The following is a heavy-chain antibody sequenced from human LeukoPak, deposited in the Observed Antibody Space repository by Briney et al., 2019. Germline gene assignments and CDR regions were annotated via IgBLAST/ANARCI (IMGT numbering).Heavy chain of an antibody. D-gene: IGHD4-17*01. CDR2: IYYSGST. CDR3: ARRDGDYGVDP. Sequence: SETLSLTCTVSGGSISSYYWSWIRQPPGKGLEWIGYIYYSGSTNYNPSLKSRVTISVDTSKNQFSLKLSSVTAADTAVYYCARRDGDYGVDPWGQGTLVTVSS. CDR1: GGSISSYY. V-gene: IGHV4-59*08. J-gene: IGHJ5*02.